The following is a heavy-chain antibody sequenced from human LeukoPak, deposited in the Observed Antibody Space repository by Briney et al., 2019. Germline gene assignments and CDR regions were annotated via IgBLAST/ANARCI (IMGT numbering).Heavy chain of an antibody. CDR2: IAHDGSNK. V-gene: IGHV3-30*03. CDR3: ARSFFQWNYGSCLDS. D-gene: IGHD1-7*01. J-gene: IGHJ4*02. CDR1: GLIFLSYE. Sequence: GGSLRLSCEVSGLIFLSYEMDWVRQAPGKGLEWVALIAHDGSNKYYADSVKGRFTISRENSKSTVYLQMNSLRPEDTAVYSCARSFFQWNYGSCLDSWGQGTLVTVSS.